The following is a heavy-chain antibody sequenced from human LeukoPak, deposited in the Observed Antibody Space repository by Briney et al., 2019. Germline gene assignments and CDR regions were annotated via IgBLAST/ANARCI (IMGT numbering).Heavy chain of an antibody. D-gene: IGHD3-9*01. CDR3: AKDLSTYYDILTGYYSRPPFSY. CDR2: ISGSGGST. V-gene: IGHV3-23*01. CDR1: GFTFSSYA. J-gene: IGHJ4*02. Sequence: PGGSLRLSCAASGFTFSSYAMSWVRQAPGKGLEWVSAISGSGGSTYYADSVKGRFTISSDNSKNTLYLQMNSLRAEDTAVYYCAKDLSTYYDILTGYYSRPPFSYWGQGTLVTVSS.